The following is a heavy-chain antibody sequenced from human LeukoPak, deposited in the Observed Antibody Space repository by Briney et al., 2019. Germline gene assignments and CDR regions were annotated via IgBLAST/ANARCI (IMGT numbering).Heavy chain of an antibody. CDR3: ARDSQAYSSGWYYFDY. V-gene: IGHV3-48*01. CDR2: ISSSSSTI. J-gene: IGHJ4*02. D-gene: IGHD6-19*01. CDR1: GFTFSSYS. Sequence: PGGSLRLSCAASGFTFSSYSMNWVRQAPGKGLEWVSYISSSSSTIYYADSVKGRFTISRDNAKNSLYLQMNSLRAEDTAVYYCARDSQAYSSGWYYFDYWGQGTLVTVSS.